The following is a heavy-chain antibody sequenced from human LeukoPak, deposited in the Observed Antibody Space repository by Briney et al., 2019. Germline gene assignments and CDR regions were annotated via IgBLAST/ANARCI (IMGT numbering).Heavy chain of an antibody. V-gene: IGHV4-59*01. J-gene: IGHJ5*02. CDR2: IYYSGST. CDR1: GGSISSYY. CDR3: ARLLPPYSSSVVNWFDP. D-gene: IGHD6-13*01. Sequence: SETLSLTCTVSGGSISSYYWSCIRQHPGKGLEWIGYIYYSGSTNYNPSLKSRVTISVDTSKNQFSLKLSSVTAADTAVYFCARLLPPYSSSVVNWFDPWGQGTLVTVSS.